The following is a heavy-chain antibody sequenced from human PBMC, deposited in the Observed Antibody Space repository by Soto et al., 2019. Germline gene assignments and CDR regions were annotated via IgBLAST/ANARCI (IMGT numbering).Heavy chain of an antibody. D-gene: IGHD6-13*01. V-gene: IGHV1-18*04. J-gene: IGHJ4*02. CDR3: ANGYSSSYDY. Sequence: ASVKFSCKASSFAFSSYGISRVRQAPGQGLEWIGWISAYNGNTNCSQKFQGRVTITADESTSTAYMELSSLRSDDTAVYYGANGYSSSYDYWGQGTLVTVSS. CDR2: ISAYNGNT. CDR1: SFAFSSYG.